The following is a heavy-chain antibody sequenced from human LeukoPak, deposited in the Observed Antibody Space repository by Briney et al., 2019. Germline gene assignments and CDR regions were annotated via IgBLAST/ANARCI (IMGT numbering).Heavy chain of an antibody. CDR1: GFTFSSYA. D-gene: IGHD3-22*01. V-gene: IGHV3-23*01. CDR3: GKARYYYDSSVPYYFDY. J-gene: IGHJ4*02. Sequence: GGSLRLSCAASGFTFSSYAMSWVRQAPGKGLEWVSAISGSGGSTYYADSVKGRFTISRDNSKNTLYLQMNSLRAEDTAVYYCGKARYYYDSSVPYYFDYWGQGTLATVSS. CDR2: ISGSGGST.